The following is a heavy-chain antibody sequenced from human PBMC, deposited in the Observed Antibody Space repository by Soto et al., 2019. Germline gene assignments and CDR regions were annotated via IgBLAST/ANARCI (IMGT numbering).Heavy chain of an antibody. Sequence: QVQLVQSGAEVKKPGASVKVSCKASGYTFTSYGINWVRQAPGHGLEWMGWISANTGNTNFAQKLQGRVTMTTDTSSSSAYMELRSMNSHDTAVYYCARDRRYSGSYGGYYFDYWGQGTLVTVSS. CDR1: GYTFTSYG. D-gene: IGHD1-26*01. CDR2: ISANTGNT. CDR3: ARDRRYSGSYGGYYFDY. J-gene: IGHJ4*02. V-gene: IGHV1-18*01.